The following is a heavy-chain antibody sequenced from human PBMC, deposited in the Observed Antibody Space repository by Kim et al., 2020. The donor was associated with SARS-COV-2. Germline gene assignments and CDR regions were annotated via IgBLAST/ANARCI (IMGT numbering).Heavy chain of an antibody. CDR2: ISWNSGSI. CDR3: AKDHVLLWFGESVGAFDI. Sequence: GGSLRLSCAASGFTFDDYAMHWVRQAPGKGLEWVSGISWNSGSIGYADSVKGRFTISRDNAKNSLYLQMNSLRAEDTALYYCAKDHVLLWFGESVGAFDIWGQGTMVTVSS. J-gene: IGHJ3*02. CDR1: GFTFDDYA. V-gene: IGHV3-9*01. D-gene: IGHD3-10*01.